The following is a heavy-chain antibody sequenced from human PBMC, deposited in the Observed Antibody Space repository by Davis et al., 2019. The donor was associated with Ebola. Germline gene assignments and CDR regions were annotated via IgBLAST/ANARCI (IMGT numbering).Heavy chain of an antibody. D-gene: IGHD2/OR15-2a*01. Sequence: GESLKISCAGSGYSFPSYWISWVRQMPGKGLEWVGRIDPSDSYTDYSPSFQGHVTISTDKSINTAYLQWNSLKASDTAMSFCTRHFVGKLFGMDVWGQGTTVTVSS. CDR2: IDPSDSYT. V-gene: IGHV5-10-1*01. CDR3: TRHFVGKLFGMDV. J-gene: IGHJ6*02. CDR1: GYSFPSYW.